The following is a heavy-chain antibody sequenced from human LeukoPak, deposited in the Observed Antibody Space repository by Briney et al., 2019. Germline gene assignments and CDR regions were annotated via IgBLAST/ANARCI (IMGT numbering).Heavy chain of an antibody. Sequence: GGSLRLSCAASGFTFSSYWMHWVRQAPGKGLVWVSRINSDGSSTSYADSVKRRFTISRDNAKNSLYLQINRRRAEDTAVYYCARAGKWYSSRWYVRWGQGTLVTVSS. J-gene: IGHJ4*02. CDR3: ARAGKWYSSRWYVR. CDR2: INSDGSST. CDR1: GFTFSSYW. D-gene: IGHD6-13*01. V-gene: IGHV3-74*01.